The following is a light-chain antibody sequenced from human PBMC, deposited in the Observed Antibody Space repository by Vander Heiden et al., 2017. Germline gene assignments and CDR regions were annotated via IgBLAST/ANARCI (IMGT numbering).Light chain of an antibody. J-gene: IGKJ3*01. CDR2: WAS. CDR1: QSILTSSNNNNY. CDR3: QQYFATPFT. V-gene: IGKV4-1*01. Sequence: DIVMTQSPDSLAVSLGERATIHCESSQSILTSSNNNNYLAWYQQKPGQPPKLLMYWASTRESGVPDRFSGGGSGTVFSLTISSLQAEDVAVYYCQQYFATPFTFGHGTRVDIK.